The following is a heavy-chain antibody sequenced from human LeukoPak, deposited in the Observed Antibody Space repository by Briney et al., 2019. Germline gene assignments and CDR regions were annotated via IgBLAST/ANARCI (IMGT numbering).Heavy chain of an antibody. CDR2: ISASGGST. J-gene: IGHJ4*02. D-gene: IGHD6-19*01. CDR3: AKEPGSSGWNYFDY. CDR1: GFTVSSNY. Sequence: GGSLRLSCAASGFTVSSNYMSWVRQAPGKGLEWVSTISASGGSTDYADSVKGRFAISRDNSKNTLYLQMNSLRAEDTAVYYCAKEPGSSGWNYFDYWGQGTLVTVSS. V-gene: IGHV3-23*01.